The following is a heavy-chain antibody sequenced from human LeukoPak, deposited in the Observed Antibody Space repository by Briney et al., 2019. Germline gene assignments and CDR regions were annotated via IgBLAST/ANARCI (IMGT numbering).Heavy chain of an antibody. CDR1: GGSISSGDYY. Sequence: PSQTLSLTCTVSGGSISSGDYYWSWIRQPPGKGLEWIGYIYYSGSTYYNPSLKSRVTISVDTSKNQFSLKLSSVTAADTVVYYCARANRSSWYGPDWSDPWGQGTLVTVSS. CDR2: IYYSGST. J-gene: IGHJ5*02. CDR3: ARANRSSWYGPDWSDP. V-gene: IGHV4-30-4*08. D-gene: IGHD6-13*01.